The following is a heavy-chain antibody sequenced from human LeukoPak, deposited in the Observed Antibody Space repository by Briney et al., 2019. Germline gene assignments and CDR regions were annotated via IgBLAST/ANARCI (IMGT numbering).Heavy chain of an antibody. V-gene: IGHV4-34*01. CDR2: IDHSGNT. CDR1: GGSFSGHY. Sequence: SETLSLTCDVSGGSFSGHYWSWIRQPPGKGLEWIGEIDHSGNTNYNPSLKRRVTISIDTSKTQFSLRLSSVTAADTAMYYRARRRGRFLTYCGTECYSGYDQWGQGALVAVAS. J-gene: IGHJ4*02. CDR3: ARRRGRFLTYCGTECYSGYDQ. D-gene: IGHD2-21*01.